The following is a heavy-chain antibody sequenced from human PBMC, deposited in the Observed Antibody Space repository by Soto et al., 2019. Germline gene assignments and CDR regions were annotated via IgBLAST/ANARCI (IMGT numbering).Heavy chain of an antibody. J-gene: IGHJ4*02. Sequence: QLQLQESGPGLVKPSETLSLTCTVSGGSISSSSYYWGWIRQPPGKGLEWIGSIYYSGSTYYNPSLKSRVTISVDTSKNQFSLKLRSVTAADTAVYYCARHVWGTTVTTYFDYWGQGTLVTVSS. CDR2: IYYSGST. D-gene: IGHD4-4*01. V-gene: IGHV4-39*01. CDR3: ARHVWGTTVTTYFDY. CDR1: GGSISSSSYY.